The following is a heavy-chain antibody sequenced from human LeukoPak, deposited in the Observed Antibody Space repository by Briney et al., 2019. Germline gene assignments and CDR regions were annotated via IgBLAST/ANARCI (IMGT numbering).Heavy chain of an antibody. CDR3: ARGPGGMDV. J-gene: IGHJ6*04. CDR1: GGSISSGGYS. CDR2: IYHSGIT. V-gene: IGHV4-30-2*01. Sequence: PSETLSLTCAVSGGSISSGGYSWRWIRQPPGRGLEWIGYIYHSGITYYNPSLKSRVTISVDRSKNQFSLKLSSVTAADTAVYYCARGPGGMDVWGKGTTVTVSS.